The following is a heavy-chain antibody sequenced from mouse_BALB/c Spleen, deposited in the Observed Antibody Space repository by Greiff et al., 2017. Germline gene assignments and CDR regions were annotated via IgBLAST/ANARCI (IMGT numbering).Heavy chain of an antibody. Sequence: VHLVESGPGLVAPSQSLSITCTVSGFSLTSYGVHWVRQPPGKGLEWLGVIWAGGSTNYNSALMSRLSISKDNSKSQVFLKMNSLQTDDTAMYYCARSYGNLYAMDYWGQGTSVTVSS. CDR3: ARSYGNLYAMDY. D-gene: IGHD2-10*02. CDR2: IWAGGST. V-gene: IGHV2-9*02. J-gene: IGHJ4*01. CDR1: GFSLTSYG.